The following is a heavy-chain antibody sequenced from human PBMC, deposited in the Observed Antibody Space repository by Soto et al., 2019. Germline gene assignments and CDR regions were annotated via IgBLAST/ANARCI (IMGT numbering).Heavy chain of an antibody. D-gene: IGHD2-2*01. Sequence: QVQLVQSGAEVKKPGASVKVSCKASDYTFTSYGINWVRQAPGQGLEWMGWISAYTGNTNYAQNRHGRVTMSRDTSTGTAYMELRSLTSDDTAVYYCARGDCRSPSCYAGDWFDPWGQGTLVTVSS. J-gene: IGHJ5*02. CDR1: DYTFTSYG. CDR2: ISAYTGNT. CDR3: ARGDCRSPSCYAGDWFDP. V-gene: IGHV1-18*01.